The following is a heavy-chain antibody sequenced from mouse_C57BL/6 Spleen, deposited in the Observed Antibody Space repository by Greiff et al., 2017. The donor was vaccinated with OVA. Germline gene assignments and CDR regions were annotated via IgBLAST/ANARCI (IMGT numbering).Heavy chain of an antibody. V-gene: IGHV1-4*01. J-gene: IGHJ1*03. CDR3: ERDWDFDV. Sequence: VKLMESGAELARPGASVKMSCKASGYTFTSYTMHWVKQRPGQGLEWIGYINPSSGYTKYNQNIKAKATLTADKSSITGYMQMSSLTSEDSAGYYCERDWDFDVWGKGTTVTVSS. CDR2: INPSSGYT. CDR1: GYTFTSYT.